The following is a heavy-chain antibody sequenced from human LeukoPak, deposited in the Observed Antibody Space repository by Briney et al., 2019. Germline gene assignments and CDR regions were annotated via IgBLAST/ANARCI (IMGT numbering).Heavy chain of an antibody. CDR2: ISSSSSYI. J-gene: IGHJ4*02. CDR1: GFTFSSYS. Sequence: GGSLRLSCAASGFTFSSYSMNWVRQAPGKGLEWVSSISSSSSYIYYADSVKGRFTISRDNSKNSLYLQMNSLRAEDTAAYYCARDHCSSTSCYLDWGQGTLVTVSS. V-gene: IGHV3-21*01. CDR3: ARDHCSSTSCYLD. D-gene: IGHD2-2*01.